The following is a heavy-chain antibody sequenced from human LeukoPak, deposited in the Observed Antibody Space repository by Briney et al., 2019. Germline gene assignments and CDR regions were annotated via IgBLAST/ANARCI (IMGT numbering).Heavy chain of an antibody. Sequence: KSSETLSLTCTVSGGSISSSSYYWGWIRQPPGKGLEWIGSIYYSGSTNYNPSLKSRVTISVDTSKNQFSLKVNSVTAADTAVYYCARGPRTMDDILTADAFDIWGQGTMVTVSS. J-gene: IGHJ3*02. CDR3: ARGPRTMDDILTADAFDI. V-gene: IGHV4-39*07. CDR1: GGSISSSSYY. CDR2: IYYSGST. D-gene: IGHD3-9*01.